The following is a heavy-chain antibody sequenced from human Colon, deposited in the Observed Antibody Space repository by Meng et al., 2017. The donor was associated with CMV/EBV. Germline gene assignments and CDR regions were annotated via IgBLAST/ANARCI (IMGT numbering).Heavy chain of an antibody. V-gene: IGHV4-39*06. Sequence: RLQLEESGPGLVKPSETLSLTCTVSGGSISSSSYYWGWIRQPPGKGLEWIGSIYYSGSTYYNPSLKSRVTISVDTSKNQFSLKLSSVTAADTAVYYCARAAAAGEYYFDYWGQGTLVTVSS. CDR3: ARAAAAGEYYFDY. CDR2: IYYSGST. D-gene: IGHD6-13*01. J-gene: IGHJ4*02. CDR1: GGSISSSSYY.